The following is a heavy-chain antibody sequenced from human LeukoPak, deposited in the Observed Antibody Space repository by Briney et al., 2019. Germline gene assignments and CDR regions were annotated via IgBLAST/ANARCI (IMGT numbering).Heavy chain of an antibody. D-gene: IGHD3-22*01. V-gene: IGHV4-31*03. J-gene: IGHJ4*02. CDR2: IYYSGST. Sequence: TLSLTCTVSGGSISSGGYYWSWIRQHPGKGLEWIGHIYYSGSTYYNPSLKSRVTISVDTSKNQYSLKLSSVTAADTAVYYCARGRGSGYPYYFDSWGQGTLVTVPS. CDR3: ARGRGSGYPYYFDS. CDR1: GGSISSGGYY.